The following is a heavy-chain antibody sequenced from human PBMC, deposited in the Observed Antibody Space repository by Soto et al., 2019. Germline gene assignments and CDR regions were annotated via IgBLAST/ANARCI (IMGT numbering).Heavy chain of an antibody. D-gene: IGHD6-19*01. J-gene: IGHJ4*02. Sequence: PSETLSLTCAVYGWSFIGYWNWVRQPTGKGLARIGKINPSRTTNYNPTLKSRVTISIAKSKNQFSLKLSSLIVTDTAFYYWARGAPRDSSGLYFDFWGQGGLVTVS. V-gene: IGHV4-34*01. CDR1: GWSFIGY. CDR2: INPSRTT. CDR3: ARGAPRDSSGLYFDF.